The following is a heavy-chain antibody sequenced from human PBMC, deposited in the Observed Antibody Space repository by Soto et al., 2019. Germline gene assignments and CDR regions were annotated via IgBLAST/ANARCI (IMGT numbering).Heavy chain of an antibody. Sequence: SVKVSCKASGGTFSSYAISWVRQAPGQGLEWMGGIIPIFGTANYAQKFQGRVTITADKSTSTAYMELSSLRSEDTAVYYCAGSGSYGEGHAFDIWGQGSMVTVSS. V-gene: IGHV1-69*06. CDR2: IIPIFGTA. CDR1: GGTFSSYA. J-gene: IGHJ3*02. D-gene: IGHD1-26*01. CDR3: AGSGSYGEGHAFDI.